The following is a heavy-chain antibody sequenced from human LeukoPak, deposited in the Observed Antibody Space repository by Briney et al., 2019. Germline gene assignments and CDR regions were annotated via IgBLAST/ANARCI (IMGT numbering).Heavy chain of an antibody. J-gene: IGHJ6*03. V-gene: IGHV3-48*03. D-gene: IGHD2-2*01. CDR3: AREEIVVVPAAYYYHMDV. Sequence: GGSLRLSCAASGFTFSNYAMSWVRQAPGKGLEWVSYISSSGSTIYYADSVKGRFTISRDNAKNSLYLQMNSLRAEDTAVYYCAREEIVVVPAAYYYHMDVWGKGTTVTVSS. CDR2: ISSSGSTI. CDR1: GFTFSNYA.